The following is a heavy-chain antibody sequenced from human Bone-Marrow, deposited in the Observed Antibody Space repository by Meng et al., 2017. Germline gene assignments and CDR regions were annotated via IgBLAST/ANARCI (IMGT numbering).Heavy chain of an antibody. CDR2: IYYSGST. D-gene: IGHD3-10*01. Sequence: EGAGPGRVGPSESRALTWTLSGGSVSSGCSDWSWIRQPPGKGLEWIGYIYYSGSTNYNPSLKSRVTISVDTSKNQFSLKLSSVTAADTAVYYCAREVSPYYYGSGSENWFDPWGQGTLVTVSS. V-gene: IGHV4-61*01. CDR3: AREVSPYYYGSGSENWFDP. J-gene: IGHJ5*02. CDR1: GGSVSSGCSD.